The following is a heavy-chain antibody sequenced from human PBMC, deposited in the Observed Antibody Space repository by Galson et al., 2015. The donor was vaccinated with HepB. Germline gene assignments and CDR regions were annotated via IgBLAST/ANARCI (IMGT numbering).Heavy chain of an antibody. V-gene: IGHV1-69*13. CDR3: ARARGGPGYYDILTGYYINDPSFDY. CDR2: IIPIFGTA. Sequence: SVKVSCKASGGTFSSYAISWVRQAPGQGLEWMGGIIPIFGTANYAQKFQGRVTITADESTSTAYMELSSLRSEDTAVYYCARARGGPGYYDILTGYYINDPSFDYWGQGTPVTVSS. CDR1: GGTFSSYA. D-gene: IGHD3-9*01. J-gene: IGHJ4*02.